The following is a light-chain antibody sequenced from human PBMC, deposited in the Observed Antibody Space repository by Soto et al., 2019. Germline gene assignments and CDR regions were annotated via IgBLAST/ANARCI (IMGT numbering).Light chain of an antibody. CDR1: QSVSSN. V-gene: IGKV3-15*01. J-gene: IGKJ1*01. CDR2: GAS. Sequence: EIVMTQSPATVSVSPGERVTLSCRASQSVSSNLAWYPQKPGQAPRLLISGASTRATGVPARFSGSGPGIEFTLTCSSLQAEDFAIYYCQQYNTWPPTFGQGTKVEI. CDR3: QQYNTWPPT.